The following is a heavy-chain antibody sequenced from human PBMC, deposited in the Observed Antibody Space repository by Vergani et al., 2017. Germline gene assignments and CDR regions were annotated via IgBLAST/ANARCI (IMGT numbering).Heavy chain of an antibody. CDR3: ARDPYSSGWDYYFDY. D-gene: IGHD6-19*01. CDR1: GYTLTELS. V-gene: IGHV1-69*13. J-gene: IGHJ4*02. CDR2: IIPIFGTA. Sequence: QVQLVQSGAEVKKPGASVKVSCKVSGYTLTELSMHWVRQAPGKGLEWMGRIIPIFGTANYAQKFQGRVTITADESTSTAYMELSSLRSEDTAVYYCARDPYSSGWDYYFDYWGQGTLVTVSS.